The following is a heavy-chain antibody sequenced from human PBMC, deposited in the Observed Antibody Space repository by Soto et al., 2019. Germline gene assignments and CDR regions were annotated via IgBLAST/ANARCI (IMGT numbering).Heavy chain of an antibody. J-gene: IGHJ4*02. D-gene: IGHD3-22*01. CDR3: AIARLDYYDSSGPFDY. CDR2: INHSGST. CDR1: GGSFSGYY. V-gene: IGHV4-34*01. Sequence: SETLSLTCAVYGGSFSGYYWSWIRQPPGKGLGWIGEINHSGSTNYNPSLKSRVTISVDTSKNQFSLKLSSVTAADTAVYYCAIARLDYYDSSGPFDYWGQGTLVTVSS.